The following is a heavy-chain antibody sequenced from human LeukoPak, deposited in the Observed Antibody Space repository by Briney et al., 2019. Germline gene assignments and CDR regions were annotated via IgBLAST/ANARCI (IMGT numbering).Heavy chain of an antibody. Sequence: GGSLRLSCAPSGFTFSSYGMHWVRQAPGKGLEWVAFIRYDGSNKYYADSVKGRFSISRDNSKNTLYLQMNSLRPEDTAVYYCAKYAAAGAYDRHSEIDSWGQGTLVTVSS. CDR1: GFTFSSYG. D-gene: IGHD3-22*01. V-gene: IGHV3-30*02. J-gene: IGHJ4*02. CDR2: IRYDGSNK. CDR3: AKYAAAGAYDRHSEIDS.